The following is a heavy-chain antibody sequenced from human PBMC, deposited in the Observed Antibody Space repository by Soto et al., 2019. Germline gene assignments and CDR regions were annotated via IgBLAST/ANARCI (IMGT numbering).Heavy chain of an antibody. CDR1: GGTFSSYA. J-gene: IGHJ6*02. Sequence: QVQLVQSGAEVKKPGSSVKVSCKASGGTFSSYAISWVRQAPGQGLEWMGGIIPIFGTANYAQKFQGRVTMTADESTSTAYMELSSLRSEDTAVYYCARETRRYDAHRPPIDYGMDVWGQGTTVTVSS. CDR2: IIPIFGTA. CDR3: ARETRRYDAHRPPIDYGMDV. V-gene: IGHV1-69*01. D-gene: IGHD3-3*01.